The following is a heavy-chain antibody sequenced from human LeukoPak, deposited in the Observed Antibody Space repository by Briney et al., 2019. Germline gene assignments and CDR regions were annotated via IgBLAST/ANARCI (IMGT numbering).Heavy chain of an antibody. D-gene: IGHD3-22*01. Sequence: GASMKVSCKASGYTFTGYYMHWVRQAPGQGLEWMGWINPNSGGTNYAQKFQGRVTMTRDTSISTAYMELSRLRSDDTAVYYCAETYDSSGYFRCWGQGTLVTVSS. J-gene: IGHJ4*02. CDR2: INPNSGGT. V-gene: IGHV1-2*02. CDR1: GYTFTGYY. CDR3: AETYDSSGYFRC.